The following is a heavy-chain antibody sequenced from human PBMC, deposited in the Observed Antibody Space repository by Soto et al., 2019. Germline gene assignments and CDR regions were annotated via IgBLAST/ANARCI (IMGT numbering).Heavy chain of an antibody. CDR1: GFSVSNNY. CDR3: ARGYCIGDSCKYFHL. CDR2: MYDGGST. D-gene: IGHD2-15*01. V-gene: IGHV3-66*01. Sequence: QVVESGGDLVQPGGSLRLSCAASGFSVSNNYMSWVRQSPGKGPEWVSVMYDGGSTYYADSVKGRFTISRDNSKNTVYLQMNSLRAEDTAVYYCARGYCIGDSCKYFHLWGQGTLVTVSS. J-gene: IGHJ1*01.